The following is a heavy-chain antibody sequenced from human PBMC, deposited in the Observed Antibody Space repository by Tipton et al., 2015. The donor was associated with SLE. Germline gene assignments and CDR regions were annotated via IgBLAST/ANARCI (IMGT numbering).Heavy chain of an antibody. D-gene: IGHD3-3*01. CDR2: INHSGST. Sequence: LRLSCAVYGGSFSGYYWSWIRQPPGKGLEWIGEINHSGSTNYNPSLKSRVTISVDTSKNQFSLKLSSVTAADTAVYYCARPLEGVAGDAFDIWGQGTMVTVSS. CDR1: GGSFSGYY. V-gene: IGHV4-34*01. J-gene: IGHJ3*02. CDR3: ARPLEGVAGDAFDI.